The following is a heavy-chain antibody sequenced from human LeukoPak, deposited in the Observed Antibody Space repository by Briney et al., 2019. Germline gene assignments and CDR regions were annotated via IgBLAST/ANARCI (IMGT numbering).Heavy chain of an antibody. Sequence: PSETLSLTCAVYGGSFSGYYWSWIRQPPGKGLEWIGEINHSGSTNYNPSLKSRVTISVDTSKNQFSLKLSSVTAADTAVYYRARRHDFWSGYTYYYYMDVWGKGTTVTVSS. D-gene: IGHD3-3*01. CDR1: GGSFSGYY. CDR3: ARRHDFWSGYTYYYYMDV. J-gene: IGHJ6*03. V-gene: IGHV4-34*01. CDR2: INHSGST.